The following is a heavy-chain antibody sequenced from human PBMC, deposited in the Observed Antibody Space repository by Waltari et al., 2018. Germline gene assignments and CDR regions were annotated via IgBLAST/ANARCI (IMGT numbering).Heavy chain of an antibody. J-gene: IGHJ6*02. D-gene: IGHD6-19*01. Sequence: EVQLVESGGGLIQPGGSLRHACAASWVTVDNLHMSWVLQAPGKGLEWVSVLYSGGYLEYADSVKGRFTISRDTSTNTLYLRMNSLRADDTAVYFCARDLGWMDVWGQGTTVTVSS. V-gene: IGHV3-53*01. CDR1: WVTVDNLH. CDR2: LYSGGYL. CDR3: ARDLGWMDV.